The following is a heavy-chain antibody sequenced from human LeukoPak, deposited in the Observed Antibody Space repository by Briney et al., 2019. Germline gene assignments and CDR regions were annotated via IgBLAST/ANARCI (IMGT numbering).Heavy chain of an antibody. CDR1: GGSISSYY. CDR3: AKDPLLQASEVWFGP. Sequence: SETLSLTCTVSGGSISSYYWNWIRQPPGKGLEWIGYISYSERTNYNPSLKSRVTISVDTSKNEFSLKVSSVTAADTAVYYCAKDPLLQASEVWFGPWGQGTLVTVSS. V-gene: IGHV4-59*12. J-gene: IGHJ5*02. CDR2: ISYSERT. D-gene: IGHD2/OR15-2a*01.